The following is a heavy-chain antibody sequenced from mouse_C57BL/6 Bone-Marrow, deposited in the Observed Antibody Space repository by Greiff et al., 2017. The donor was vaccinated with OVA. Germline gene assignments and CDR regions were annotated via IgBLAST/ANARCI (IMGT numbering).Heavy chain of an antibody. V-gene: IGHV1-7*01. CDR1: GYTFTSYW. J-gene: IGHJ2*01. Sequence: QVQLQQSGAELAKPGASVKLSCKASGYTFTSYWMHWVKQRPGQGLEWIGYINPSSGYTKYNQKFKDKATLTADKSSSTAYMQLSSLTYEDSAVYYCASYYGSNSYYFDYWGQGTTRTVSS. D-gene: IGHD1-1*01. CDR3: ASYYGSNSYYFDY. CDR2: INPSSGYT.